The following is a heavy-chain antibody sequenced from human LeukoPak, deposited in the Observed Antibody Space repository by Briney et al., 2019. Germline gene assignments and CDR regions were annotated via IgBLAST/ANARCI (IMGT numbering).Heavy chain of an antibody. CDR1: GFDLSDYS. D-gene: IGHD2/OR15-2a*01. J-gene: IGHJ4*02. CDR2: ISTSSTTK. CDR3: ATSGRCSTTACSFDY. V-gene: IGHV3-48*01. Sequence: GGSLRPSCAPSGFDLSDYSMNWVRQAPGKPPEWISYISTSSTTKFYADSVRGRFTVYRDNAKKSLYLQMDSLRVDDTAVYYCATSGRCSTTACSFDYWGQGTLVTVSS.